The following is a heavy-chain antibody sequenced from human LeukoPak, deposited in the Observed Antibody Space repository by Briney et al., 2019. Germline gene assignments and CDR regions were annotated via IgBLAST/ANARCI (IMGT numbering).Heavy chain of an antibody. CDR3: AKGRQFRGSHPPMDV. Sequence: GGYVRLTCAAYAFTCSSIAMSRERHAQGMGLEGVTGISGGGGNTYYADSVKGRFTIDRANSKDTLDLQRQSLRAEAMSVYYCAKGRQFRGSHPPMDVWGKGTTVTVSS. CDR1: AFTCSSIA. J-gene: IGHJ6*04. V-gene: IGHV3-23*01. CDR2: ISGGGGNT. D-gene: IGHD1-26*01.